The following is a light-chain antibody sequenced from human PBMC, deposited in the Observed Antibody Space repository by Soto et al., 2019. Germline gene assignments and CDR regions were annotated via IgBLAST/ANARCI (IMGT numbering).Light chain of an antibody. V-gene: IGKV3-20*01. J-gene: IGKJ2*01. CDR2: GTS. Sequence: EIVVTQSPGTLSLSPGERATLSCRASQSISTTYLAWYQQRPGQAPRLLIYGTSSRATGNPDRFSGSGSATDFTLTINRLEPEDFAVYYCQQYGSSPYTFGQGTKLEIK. CDR3: QQYGSSPYT. CDR1: QSISTTY.